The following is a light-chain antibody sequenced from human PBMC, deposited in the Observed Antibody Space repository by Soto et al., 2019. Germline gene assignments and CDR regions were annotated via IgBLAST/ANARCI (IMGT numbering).Light chain of an antibody. Sequence: EVVLTQSPGTVSLSPGERATLSCRASQSVTSNYLAWYQQKPGQAPRLLIYAASSRATGIPDRFSGSGPGSDFTLSISRLEPEDFAVYYCHQYGSSITWTFGQGTKVEIK. J-gene: IGKJ1*01. V-gene: IGKV3-20*01. CDR3: HQYGSSITWT. CDR1: QSVTSNY. CDR2: AAS.